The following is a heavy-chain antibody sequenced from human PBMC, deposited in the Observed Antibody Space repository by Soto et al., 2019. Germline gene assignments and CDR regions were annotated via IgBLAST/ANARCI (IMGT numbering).Heavy chain of an antibody. V-gene: IGHV1-18*01. D-gene: IGHD3-3*01. CDR3: ARAWPYYDFWSGYYAFDI. Sequence: ASVKVSCKASGYTFTSYGISWVRQAPGQGLEGMGWISAYNGNTNYAQKLQGRVTMTTDTSTSTAYMELRSLRSDDTAVYYCARAWPYYDFWSGYYAFDIWGQGTMVTVSS. CDR2: ISAYNGNT. J-gene: IGHJ3*02. CDR1: GYTFTSYG.